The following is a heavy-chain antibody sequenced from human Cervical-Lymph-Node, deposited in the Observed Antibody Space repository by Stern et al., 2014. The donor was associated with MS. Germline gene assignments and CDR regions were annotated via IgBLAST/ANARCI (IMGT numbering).Heavy chain of an antibody. CDR2: ISAYNGKT. V-gene: IGHV1-18*01. D-gene: IGHD2-15*01. Sequence: QVQLVQSGAEVKKPGASVKVSCKASGYTFTSYGISWVRQAPGQGLEWMGWISAYNGKTNYGQKLQGRVTMTTDTSTSTAYMELRSLRSDDTAVYYCARDRGLRYCSGGSCYIHFDYWGQGTLVTVSS. CDR1: GYTFTSYG. CDR3: ARDRGLRYCSGGSCYIHFDY. J-gene: IGHJ4*02.